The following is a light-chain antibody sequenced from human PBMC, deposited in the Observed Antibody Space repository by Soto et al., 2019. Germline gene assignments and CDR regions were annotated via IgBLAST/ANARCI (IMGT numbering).Light chain of an antibody. CDR1: SSDVGFYNY. CDR2: DVS. J-gene: IGLJ1*01. CDR3: SSYTSSRTLV. Sequence: QSALTQPASVSGSPGQSITISCTGTSSDVGFYNYVSWYQHHPGKAPKLMIYDVSDRPSGVSNRFSGSKSGNTASLTISGLQAEDEADYYCSSYTSSRTLVFGTGTKVTVL. V-gene: IGLV2-14*03.